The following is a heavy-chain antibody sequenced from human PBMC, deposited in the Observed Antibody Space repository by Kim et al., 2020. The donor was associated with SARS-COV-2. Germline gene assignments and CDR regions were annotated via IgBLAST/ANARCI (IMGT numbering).Heavy chain of an antibody. CDR3: ARMALTGYYYYFDY. D-gene: IGHD3-9*01. Sequence: AQKFQGRVTITAGKSTSTAYMGLSSLRSEDTAVYYCARMALTGYYYYFDYWGQGTLVTVSS. V-gene: IGHV1-69*02. J-gene: IGHJ4*02.